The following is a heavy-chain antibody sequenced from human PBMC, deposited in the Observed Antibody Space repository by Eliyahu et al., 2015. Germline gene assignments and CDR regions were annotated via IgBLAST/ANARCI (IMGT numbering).Heavy chain of an antibody. CDR1: GGSFSGYY. J-gene: IGHJ4*02. CDR3: ARGRDILTGYYSY. D-gene: IGHD3-9*01. CDR2: INHSGST. Sequence: QVQLQQWGAGLLKPSETLSLTCAVYGGSFSGYYWSWIRQPPGKGLEWIGEINHSGSTNYNPSLKSRVTISVDTSKNQFSLKLSSVTAADTAVYYCARGRDILTGYYSYWGQGTLVTVSS. V-gene: IGHV4-34*01.